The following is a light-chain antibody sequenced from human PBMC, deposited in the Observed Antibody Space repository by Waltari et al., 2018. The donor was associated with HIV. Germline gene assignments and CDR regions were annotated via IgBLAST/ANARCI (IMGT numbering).Light chain of an antibody. CDR2: EAS. CDR1: ESVLSSANSVNY. J-gene: IGKJ5*01. CDR3: QQYYSTPT. Sequence: DIVLTPSPDTVSVSLGVRAAIHCKSEESVLSSANSVNYFAWYQQRPGQPPTLLFSEASSRSSGVPARFTASGSRTDFTLTIDDRQADDVAVYFCQQYYSTPTFGRGTRL. V-gene: IGKV4-1*01.